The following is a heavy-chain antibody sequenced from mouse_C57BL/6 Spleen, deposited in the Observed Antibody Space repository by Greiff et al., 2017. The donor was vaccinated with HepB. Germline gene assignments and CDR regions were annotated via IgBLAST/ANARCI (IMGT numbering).Heavy chain of an antibody. CDR1: GYTFTSYW. V-gene: IGHV1-53*01. D-gene: IGHD2-3*01. J-gene: IGHJ4*01. CDR2: INPSNGGT. Sequence: QVHVKQPGTELVKPGASVKLSCKASGYTFTSYWMHWVKQRPGQGLEWIGNINPSNGGTNYNEKFKSKATLTVDKSSSTAYMQLSSLTSEDSAVYYCARGVYDGYYKRAYAMDYWGQGTSVTVSS. CDR3: ARGVYDGYYKRAYAMDY.